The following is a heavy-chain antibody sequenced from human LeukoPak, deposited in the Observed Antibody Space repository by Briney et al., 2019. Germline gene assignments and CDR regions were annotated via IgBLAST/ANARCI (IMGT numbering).Heavy chain of an antibody. CDR1: GYTFTAYY. Sequence: ASVKVSCKASGYTFTAYYMHWVRQAPGQGLEWMGWINPNTGGTNYAQKFQGRVTMTRATSTSTAYMELSSLTSDDTAVYYCARDDSFQFDSWGQGTLVTVSS. J-gene: IGHJ4*02. V-gene: IGHV1-2*02. CDR3: ARDDSFQFDS. CDR2: INPNTGGT. D-gene: IGHD5-18*01.